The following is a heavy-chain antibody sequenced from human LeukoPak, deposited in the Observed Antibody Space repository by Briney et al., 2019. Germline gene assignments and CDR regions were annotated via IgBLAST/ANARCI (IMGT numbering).Heavy chain of an antibody. V-gene: IGHV3-7*03. Sequence: GGSLRLSCVASGFIFSNYWMSWVRQAPGKGLEWVANIKQDGSEKYYVDSVKGRFTISRDNAKNSLYLQMDSLRAEDMAVYYCARHCSGGRCTYDYWGQGTLATVSS. CDR3: ARHCSGGRCTYDY. CDR1: GFIFSNYW. D-gene: IGHD2-15*01. CDR2: IKQDGSEK. J-gene: IGHJ4*02.